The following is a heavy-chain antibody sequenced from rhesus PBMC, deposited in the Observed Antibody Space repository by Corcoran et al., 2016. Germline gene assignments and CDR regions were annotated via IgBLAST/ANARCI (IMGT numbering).Heavy chain of an antibody. CDR1: GYSISSNY. CDR3: ARDHYEDDYGYYYTLDY. V-gene: IGHV4-106*01. J-gene: IGHJ4*01. Sequence: QVQLQESGPGLVKPSETLSLTCAVSGYSISSNYWSWIRQPPGKGLDWIGYIYGSGGGTNYNPSLKNRVTISIDTSKNLFSLKLSSVTAAVTAVYYCARDHYEDDYGYYYTLDYWGQGVLVTVSS. CDR2: IYGSGGGT. D-gene: IGHD3-9*01.